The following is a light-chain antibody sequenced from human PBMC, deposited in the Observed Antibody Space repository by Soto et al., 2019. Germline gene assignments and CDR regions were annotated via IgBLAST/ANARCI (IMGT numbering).Light chain of an antibody. CDR1: SSGFGGYNY. CDR2: EIN. J-gene: IGLJ1*01. CDR3: SSYAGSSNV. Sequence: QSVLAQPPSASGSPGQSVAISCTGTSSGFGGYNYVSWYQQHPGKAPKLMIYEINKRPSGVPDRFSGSKSGNTASLTVSGLQAEDEADYYCSSYAGSSNVFGTGTKVTVL. V-gene: IGLV2-8*01.